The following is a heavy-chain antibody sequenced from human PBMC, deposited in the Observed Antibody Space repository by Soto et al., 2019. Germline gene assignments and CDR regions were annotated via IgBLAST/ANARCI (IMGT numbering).Heavy chain of an antibody. CDR3: ARDGDQWDQRFCDN. V-gene: IGHV1-18*01. J-gene: IGHJ4*02. CDR2: ISAHRGHT. CDR1: GHISGHYG. D-gene: IGHD1-26*01. Sequence: QVQLVQSAPELTKPGASVKVSCRVSGHISGHYGISWVRLRAGQGLEWMGWISAHRGHTNYAHKFRGRVPMTTAPSTATVAMELTNLLSDDPAVYFCARDGDQWDQRFCDNWGQGTLVTVSS.